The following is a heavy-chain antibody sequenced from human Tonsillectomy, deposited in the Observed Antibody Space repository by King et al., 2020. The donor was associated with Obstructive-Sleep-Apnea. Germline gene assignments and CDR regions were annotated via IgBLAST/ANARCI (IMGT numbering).Heavy chain of an antibody. V-gene: IGHV5-10-1*03. CDR1: GYSFTNYW. CDR3: AGRLSGANSGWYSVPFDY. D-gene: IGHD6-19*01. CDR2: IDPSDSYT. J-gene: IGHJ4*02. Sequence: QLVQSGGEVKKPGESLRISCKGSGYSFTNYWINWVRQMPGKGLEWMGTIDPSDSYTNYSPSFQGHVTISADKSISTAYLQWSSLKASDTAMYYCAGRLSGANSGWYSVPFDYWGQGTLVTVSS.